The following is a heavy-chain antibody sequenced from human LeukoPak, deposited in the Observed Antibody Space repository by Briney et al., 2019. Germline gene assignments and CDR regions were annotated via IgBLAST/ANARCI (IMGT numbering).Heavy chain of an antibody. D-gene: IGHD4-23*01. Sequence: GGSLRLSCAASEFXFSSYAIQWVRQAPGKGLEWVSGISASGGNTWYADSVKGRLTISRDNSKNTLYLQMNSLRAEDTAVYYCAKDQYGGNPQYYFDYWGQGTLVTVSS. CDR1: EFXFSSYA. J-gene: IGHJ4*02. CDR3: AKDQYGGNPQYYFDY. CDR2: ISASGGNT. V-gene: IGHV3-23*01.